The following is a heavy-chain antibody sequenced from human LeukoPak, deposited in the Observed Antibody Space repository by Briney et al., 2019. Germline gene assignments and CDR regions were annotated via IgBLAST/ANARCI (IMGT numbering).Heavy chain of an antibody. V-gene: IGHV4-34*01. CDR1: GGSFGGYY. J-gene: IGHJ5*02. Sequence: SETLSLTCAVYGGSFGGYYWSWIRQPPGKGPEWIGEINHSGSTNYNPSLKSRVTISVDTSKNQFSLKLSSVTAADTAVYYCASQIVVVVAAIWGNNWFDPWGQGTLVTVSS. CDR3: ASQIVVVVAAIWGNNWFDP. D-gene: IGHD2-15*01. CDR2: INHSGST.